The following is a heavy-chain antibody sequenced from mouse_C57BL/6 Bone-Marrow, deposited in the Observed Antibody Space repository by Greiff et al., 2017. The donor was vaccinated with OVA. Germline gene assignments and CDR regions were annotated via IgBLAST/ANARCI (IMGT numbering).Heavy chain of an antibody. D-gene: IGHD2-4*01. Sequence: VQLKQSGPELVKPGASVKISCKASGYSFTGYYMNWVKQSPEKSLEWIGEINPSTGGTTYNQKFKAKATLTVDKSSSTAYMQLKSLTSEDSAVYYCASGFGYDYEDAMDYWGQGTSVTVSS. CDR1: GYSFTGYY. CDR2: INPSTGGT. V-gene: IGHV1-42*01. J-gene: IGHJ4*01. CDR3: ASGFGYDYEDAMDY.